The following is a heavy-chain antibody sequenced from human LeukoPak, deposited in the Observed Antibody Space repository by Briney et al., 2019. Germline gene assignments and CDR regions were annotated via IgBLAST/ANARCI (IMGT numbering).Heavy chain of an antibody. V-gene: IGHV4-31*03. D-gene: IGHD4-17*01. CDR3: ARSRRDYGDYVVGFDP. J-gene: IGHJ5*02. Sequence: PSQTLSLTCTVSGGSISSGGYYWSWIRQHPGKGLEWIGYIYYSGSTYYNPSLKSRVTISVDTSKNQFSLKLSSVTAADTAVYYCARSRRDYGDYVVGFDPWGQGTLVTVSS. CDR2: IYYSGST. CDR1: GGSISSGGYY.